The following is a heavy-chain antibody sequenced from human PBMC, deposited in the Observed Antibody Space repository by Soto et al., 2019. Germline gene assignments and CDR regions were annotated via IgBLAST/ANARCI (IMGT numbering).Heavy chain of an antibody. Sequence: QVQLVESGGGVVQPGRSLRLSCAASGFTFSSYGMHWVRQAPGKGLEWVAVIWYDGSNKYYADSVKGRFTISRDNSKNTLYLQMNSLRAEDTAVYYCARANSLVVPAAILYYYGMDVW. D-gene: IGHD2-2*01. CDR3: ARANSLVVPAAILYYYGMDV. J-gene: IGHJ6*01. CDR2: IWYDGSNK. V-gene: IGHV3-33*01. CDR1: GFTFSSYG.